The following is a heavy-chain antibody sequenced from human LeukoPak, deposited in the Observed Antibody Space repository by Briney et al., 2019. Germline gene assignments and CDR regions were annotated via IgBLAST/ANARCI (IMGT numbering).Heavy chain of an antibody. Sequence: SVKVSCKASGGTFSSYAISWVRQAPGQGLEWMGGIIPIFGTANYAQKFQGRVTITTDESTSTAYMELSSLRSEDTAVYYCAREENDILTGYYHAWGQGTLVTVST. CDR2: IIPIFGTA. J-gene: IGHJ4*02. V-gene: IGHV1-69*05. D-gene: IGHD3-9*01. CDR1: GGTFSSYA. CDR3: AREENDILTGYYHA.